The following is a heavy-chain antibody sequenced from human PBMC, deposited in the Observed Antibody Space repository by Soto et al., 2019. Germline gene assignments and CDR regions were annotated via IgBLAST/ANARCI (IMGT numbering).Heavy chain of an antibody. CDR1: GYTLTELS. Sequence: ASVKVSCKVSGYTLTELSMHWVRQAPGKGLEWMGGFDPEDGETIYAQKFQGRVTMTGDTSTDTAYMELSSLRSEDTAVYYCATGVLYGDYPGYWGQGTLVTVSS. D-gene: IGHD4-17*01. CDR2: FDPEDGET. CDR3: ATGVLYGDYPGY. J-gene: IGHJ4*02. V-gene: IGHV1-24*01.